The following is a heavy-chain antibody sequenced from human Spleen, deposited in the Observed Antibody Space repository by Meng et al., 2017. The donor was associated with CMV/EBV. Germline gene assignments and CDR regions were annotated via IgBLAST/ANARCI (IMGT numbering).Heavy chain of an antibody. CDR2: ISSGSTYT. CDR1: GFTFSSYS. CDR3: ARTRRGKYYYYGMDV. Sequence: GESLKISCAASGFTFSSYSMNWVRQAPGEGLEWVSSISSGSTYTYYADSVKGRFTISRDNAKNSLYLKMNSLRAEDTAVYYCARTRRGKYYYYGMDVWGQGTTVTVSS. V-gene: IGHV3-21*01. D-gene: IGHD3-10*01. J-gene: IGHJ6*02.